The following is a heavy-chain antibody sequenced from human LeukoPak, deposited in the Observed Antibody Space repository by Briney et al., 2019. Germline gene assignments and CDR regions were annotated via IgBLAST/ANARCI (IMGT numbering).Heavy chain of an antibody. CDR2: VHRSGDT. CDR3: ARGLYRYGRSTFDY. Sequence: SETLSLTCSVSGGSISSYYWSWIRQPAGKGLEWIGRVHRSGDTNYNPSLKSRLTMSVETSKNQISLRLRSVSAEDTAVYYGARGLYRYGRSTFDYWGQGTLVTVSS. D-gene: IGHD2-2*02. J-gene: IGHJ4*02. V-gene: IGHV4-4*07. CDR1: GGSISSYY.